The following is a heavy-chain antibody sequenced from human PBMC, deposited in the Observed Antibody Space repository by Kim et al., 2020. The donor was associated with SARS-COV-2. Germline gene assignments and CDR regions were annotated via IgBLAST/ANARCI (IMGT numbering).Heavy chain of an antibody. J-gene: IGHJ4*02. CDR3: ARSTAVAEGYFDN. V-gene: IGHV7-4-1*02. CDR1: GYAFTTYA. D-gene: IGHD6-19*01. CDR2: INTSTGNP. Sequence: ASVKVSCKTSGYAFTTYALNWVRQAPGQGLEWMGWINTSTGNPTYAQGLTGRYVFSLDTSVSTAYLQISSLKAEDTGLYYCARSTAVAEGYFDNWGQGTLVTVSS.